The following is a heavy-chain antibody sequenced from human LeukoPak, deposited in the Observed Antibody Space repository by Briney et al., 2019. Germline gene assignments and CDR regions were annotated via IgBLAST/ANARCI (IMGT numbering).Heavy chain of an antibody. V-gene: IGHV3-30*04. CDR1: GFTFSSYA. CDR2: ISYDGSNK. J-gene: IGHJ4*02. Sequence: PGGSLRLSCAASGFTFSSYAMHWVRQAPGEGLEWVAVISYDGSNKYYADSVKGRFTISRDNSKNTLYLQMNSLRAEDTAVYYCARDYYDSSGYYPPNFDYWGQGTLVTVSS. CDR3: ARDYYDSSGYYPPNFDY. D-gene: IGHD3-22*01.